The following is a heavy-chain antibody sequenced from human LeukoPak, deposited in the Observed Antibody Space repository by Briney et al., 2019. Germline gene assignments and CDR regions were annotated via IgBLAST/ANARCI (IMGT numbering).Heavy chain of an antibody. CDR2: IYYSGST. J-gene: IGHJ4*02. CDR3: ARTSGYDYVIDY. Sequence: SETLSLTCTVSGGSISSGGYYWSWIRQHPGKGLEWIGYIYYSGSTYYNPSLKSRVTISVDTSKNQSSLKLSSVTAADTAVYYCARTSGYDYVIDYWGQGTLVTVSS. V-gene: IGHV4-31*03. D-gene: IGHD5-12*01. CDR1: GGSISSGGYY.